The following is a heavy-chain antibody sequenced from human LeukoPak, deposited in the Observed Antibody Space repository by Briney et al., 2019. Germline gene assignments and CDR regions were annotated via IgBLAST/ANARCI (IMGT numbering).Heavy chain of an antibody. D-gene: IGHD4-17*01. J-gene: IGHJ2*01. CDR2: ISGSGGSP. Sequence: PGGSLRLSCAASGFTFSSYAMSWVPQAPGKGLEWVSAISGSGGSPYYADSVKGRFTISRDNSKNTLYLQMNSLRAEDTAVYYCAKDHTHLGQGGDYGFWGRGTLVTVSS. V-gene: IGHV3-23*01. CDR1: GFTFSSYA. CDR3: AKDHTHLGQGGDYGF.